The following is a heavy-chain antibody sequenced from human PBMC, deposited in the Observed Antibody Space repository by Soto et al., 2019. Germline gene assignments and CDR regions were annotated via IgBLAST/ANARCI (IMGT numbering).Heavy chain of an antibody. J-gene: IGHJ6*02. CDR1: GGTFSSYA. CDR3: ARDRGHTIFGVVNRGYYYGMDV. Sequence: SVKVSCKASGGTFSSYAISWVRQAPGQGLEWMGGIIPIFGTANYAQKFQGRVTITADESTSTAYMELSSLRSEDTAVYYCARDRGHTIFGVVNRGYYYGMDVWGQGTTVTVSS. D-gene: IGHD3-3*01. CDR2: IIPIFGTA. V-gene: IGHV1-69*13.